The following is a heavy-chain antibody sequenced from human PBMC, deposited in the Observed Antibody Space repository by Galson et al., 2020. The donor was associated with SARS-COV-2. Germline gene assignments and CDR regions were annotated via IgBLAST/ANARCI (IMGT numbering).Heavy chain of an antibody. D-gene: IGHD3-22*01. CDR3: AREDYYYDSSGYLPNYYYYMDV. V-gene: IGHV1-3*01. CDR2: INAGNGST. Sequence: ASVKVSCKASGYTFTSYAMHWVRQDPGQRLEWMGWINAGNGSTKYSQKFQGRVTITRDTSASTAYMELSSLRSEDTAVYYCAREDYYYDSSGYLPNYYYYMDVWGKGTTVTVSS. J-gene: IGHJ6*03. CDR1: GYTFTSYA.